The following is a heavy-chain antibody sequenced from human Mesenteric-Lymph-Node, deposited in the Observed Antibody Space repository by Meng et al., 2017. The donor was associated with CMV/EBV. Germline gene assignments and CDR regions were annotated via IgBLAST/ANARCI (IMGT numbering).Heavy chain of an antibody. CDR3: ARGSSYDILTGYFDY. Sequence: VQLHKWGRGLLESSETRSVSCAVYGGSVSGYYWTWIRQSPEKGLEWIGEINHSGSTTYNPSFTSRIIISVDTSTNQISLNMSSVTAADTAVYYCARGSSYDILTGYFDYWGQGALVTVSS. J-gene: IGHJ4*02. D-gene: IGHD3-9*01. CDR2: INHSGST. CDR1: GGSVSGYY. V-gene: IGHV4-34*01.